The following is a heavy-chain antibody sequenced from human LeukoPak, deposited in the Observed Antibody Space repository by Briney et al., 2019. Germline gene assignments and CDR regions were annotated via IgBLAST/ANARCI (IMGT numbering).Heavy chain of an antibody. CDR2: IYHSGST. D-gene: IGHD3-3*01. CDR3: ARRPGSYESGHGDAY. Sequence: PSGTLSLTCAVSGGSISSSNWWSWVRQPPGKGLEWIGEIYHSGSTNYNPSLKSRVTISVDKSKNQFSLRLSSVTAADTAVYYCARRPGSYESGHGDAYWGQGTLVTVSS. J-gene: IGHJ4*02. CDR1: GGSISSSNW. V-gene: IGHV4-4*02.